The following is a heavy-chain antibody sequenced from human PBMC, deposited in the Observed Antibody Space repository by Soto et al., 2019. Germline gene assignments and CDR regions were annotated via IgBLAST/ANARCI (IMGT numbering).Heavy chain of an antibody. CDR1: GFTFSSYE. CDR2: ISSSGSTI. J-gene: IGHJ3*02. CDR3: AVYGSGTLFEGTDAFDI. D-gene: IGHD3-10*01. V-gene: IGHV3-48*03. Sequence: PGGSLRLSCAASGFTFSSYEMNWVRQAPGKGLEWVSYISSSGSTIYYADSVKGRFTISRDNAKNSLYLQMNSLSAEDTAVYYCAVYGSGTLFEGTDAFDIWGQGTMVTVSS.